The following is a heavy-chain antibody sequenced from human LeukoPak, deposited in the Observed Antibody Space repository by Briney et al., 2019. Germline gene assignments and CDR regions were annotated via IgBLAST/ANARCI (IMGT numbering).Heavy chain of an antibody. D-gene: IGHD3-22*01. Sequence: SVKVSCKASGGTFSSYAISWVRQAPGKGLEWMGGIIPIFGTANYAQKFQGRVTITTDESTSTAYMELSSLRSEDTAVYYCARDSVPYYYDSSGYYYFDYWGQGTLVTVSS. CDR2: IIPIFGTA. CDR1: GGTFSSYA. CDR3: ARDSVPYYYDSSGYYYFDY. V-gene: IGHV1-69*05. J-gene: IGHJ4*02.